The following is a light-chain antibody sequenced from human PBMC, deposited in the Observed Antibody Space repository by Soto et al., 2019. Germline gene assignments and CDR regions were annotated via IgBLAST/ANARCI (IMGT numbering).Light chain of an antibody. CDR3: QQYNSYSGT. CDR1: QTISSW. V-gene: IGKV1-5*03. Sequence: DIQMTQSPSTLSGSVLYGVTITCRASQTISSWLAWYQQKPGKAPKLLIYKASTLKSGVPSRFSGSGSGTEFTLTISSLQPDDFATYYCQQYNSYSGTFGQGTKVDI. CDR2: KAS. J-gene: IGKJ1*01.